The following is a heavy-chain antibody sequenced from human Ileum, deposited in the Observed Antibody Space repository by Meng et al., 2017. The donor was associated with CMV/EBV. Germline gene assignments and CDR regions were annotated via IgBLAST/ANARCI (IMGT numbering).Heavy chain of an antibody. D-gene: IGHD2-8*01. Sequence: TFSNAWMSWVRQGTGKGLEWVGRIKSKTDGGTTDYAAPVKGRFTISRDDSKNTLYLQMNSLKTEDTAVYYCTPQGSYCTNGVCYPFDYWGQGTLVTVSS. V-gene: IGHV3-15*01. CDR1: TFSNAW. CDR3: TPQGSYCTNGVCYPFDY. J-gene: IGHJ4*02. CDR2: IKSKTDGGTT.